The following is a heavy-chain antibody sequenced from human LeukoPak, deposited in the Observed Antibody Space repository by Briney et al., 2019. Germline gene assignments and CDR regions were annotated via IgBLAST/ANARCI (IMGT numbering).Heavy chain of an antibody. CDR3: ARKISTFGVVIIPVYYFDY. J-gene: IGHJ4*02. CDR2: IYTSGST. Sequence: PSQTLSPTCTVSGGSITSGSYYWSWIRQPAGKGLEWIGRIYTSGSTNYNPSLKSRLTISVDTSKNQFSLKLSSVTAADTAVYYCARKISTFGVVIIPVYYFDYWGQGTLVTVSS. CDR1: GGSITSGSYY. D-gene: IGHD3-3*01. V-gene: IGHV4-61*02.